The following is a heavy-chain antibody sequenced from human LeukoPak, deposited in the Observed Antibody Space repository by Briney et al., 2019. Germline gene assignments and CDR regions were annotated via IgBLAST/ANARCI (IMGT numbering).Heavy chain of an antibody. Sequence: GGSLRLSCAASGFTFSSYWMSWVRQAPGKGLEWVANIKQDGSEKYYVDSVKGRFTISRDNAKNSLYLQMNSLRAEDTAVYYCAGMRATPYSYAYSVGYYFDYWGQGTLVTVSS. V-gene: IGHV3-7*01. CDR2: IKQDGSEK. CDR1: GFTFSSYW. CDR3: AGMRATPYSYAYSVGYYFDY. J-gene: IGHJ4*02. D-gene: IGHD5-18*01.